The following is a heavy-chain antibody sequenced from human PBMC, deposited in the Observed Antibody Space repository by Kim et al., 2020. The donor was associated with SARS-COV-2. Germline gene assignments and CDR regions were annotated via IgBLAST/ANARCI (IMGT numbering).Heavy chain of an antibody. CDR1: GGSISSYY. Sequence: SETLSLTCTVSGGSISSYYWSWIRQPPGKGLEWIGYIYYSGSTNYNPSLKSRVTISVDTSKNQFSLKLSSVTAADTAVYYCARGDYCSSTSCYGSYFQHWGQGTLVTVSS. D-gene: IGHD2-2*01. J-gene: IGHJ1*01. V-gene: IGHV4-59*01. CDR3: ARGDYCSSTSCYGSYFQH. CDR2: IYYSGST.